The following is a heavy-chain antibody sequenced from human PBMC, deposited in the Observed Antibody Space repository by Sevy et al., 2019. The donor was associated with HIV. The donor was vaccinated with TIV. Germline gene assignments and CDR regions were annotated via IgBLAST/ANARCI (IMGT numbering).Heavy chain of an antibody. J-gene: IGHJ4*02. Sequence: GGSLRLSCAASGFTFSSYSMNWVRQAPGKGLEWASYISSSSTIYYADSVKGRFTISRDNAKNSLYLQMNSLRDEDTAVYYCARGYAEEWLLYRDFDYWGQGTLVTVSS. D-gene: IGHD3-3*01. CDR3: ARGYAEEWLLYRDFDY. CDR1: GFTFSSYS. V-gene: IGHV3-48*02. CDR2: ISSSSTI.